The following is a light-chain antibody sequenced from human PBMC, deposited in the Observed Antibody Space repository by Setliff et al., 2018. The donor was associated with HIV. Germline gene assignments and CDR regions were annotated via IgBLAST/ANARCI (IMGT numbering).Light chain of an antibody. CDR3: SSFLSTTTSG. CDR2: EVS. J-gene: IGLJ1*01. Sequence: QSALTQPASVSGSPGQSITISCTGISSDVGFSNSVSWYQQHPGKAPKLLVYEVSNRPSGVSNRFSGSKSGNTASLTISGLQAEDEGDYYCSSFLSTTTSGFGSGTKVTVL. CDR1: SSDVGFSNS. V-gene: IGLV2-14*01.